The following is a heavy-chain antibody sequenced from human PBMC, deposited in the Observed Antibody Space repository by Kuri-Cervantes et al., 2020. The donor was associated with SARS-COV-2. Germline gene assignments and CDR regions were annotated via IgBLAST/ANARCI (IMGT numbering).Heavy chain of an antibody. V-gene: IGHV3-33*01. D-gene: IGHD4-17*01. CDR3: ARAAVTTGYFDY. CDR2: IWYDGSNK. CDR1: GFTFSSYG. J-gene: IGHJ4*02. Sequence: GESLKISCAASGFTFSSYGMHWVRQAPGKGLEWVAVIWYDGSNKYYADSVKGRFTISRDNSKNTLYLQTNSLRAEDTAVYYCARAAVTTGYFDYWGQGTLVTVSS.